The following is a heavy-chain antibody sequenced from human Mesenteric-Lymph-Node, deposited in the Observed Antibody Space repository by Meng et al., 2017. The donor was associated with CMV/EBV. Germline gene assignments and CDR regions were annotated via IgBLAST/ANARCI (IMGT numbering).Heavy chain of an antibody. CDR3: ARDATIFGVVTHFDY. V-gene: IGHV3-21*01. CDR2: ISSSSYI. Sequence: GESLKISCAASGFTFSSYSMNWVRQAPGKGLEWVSSISSSSYIYYADSVKGRFTISRDNAKNSLYLQMNSLRAEDTAVYYCARDATIFGVVTHFDYWGQGTLVTVSS. CDR1: GFTFSSYS. D-gene: IGHD3-3*01. J-gene: IGHJ4*02.